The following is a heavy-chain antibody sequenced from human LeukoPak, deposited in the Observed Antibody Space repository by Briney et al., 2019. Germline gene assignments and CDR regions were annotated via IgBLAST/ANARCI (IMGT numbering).Heavy chain of an antibody. Sequence: ASVKVSCKASGYTFTGYYMHWVRQAPGQGLEWMGWINPNGDGTNYAQKFQGWVTMTRDTSISTAYMELSRLRSDDTALYYCARDRGKDYFGDWGQGTQVTVSS. CDR2: INPNGDGT. CDR1: GYTFTGYY. V-gene: IGHV1-2*04. D-gene: IGHD4-23*01. J-gene: IGHJ4*02. CDR3: ARDRGKDYFGD.